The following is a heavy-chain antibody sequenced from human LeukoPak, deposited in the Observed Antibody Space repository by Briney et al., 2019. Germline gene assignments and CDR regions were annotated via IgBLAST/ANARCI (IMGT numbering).Heavy chain of an antibody. D-gene: IGHD1-14*01. J-gene: IGHJ4*02. V-gene: IGHV3-74*01. CDR1: GFTFNTHW. Sequence: PGGSLRLSCAASGFTFNTHWMHWVRQGPGKGLVWVSRINTDGSTTNYADSVKGRFTISRDNARNTLYLQMNSLRAEDTAVYYCARDLNRNQIDYWGQGSLVSVSS. CDR3: ARDLNRNQIDY. CDR2: INTDGSTT.